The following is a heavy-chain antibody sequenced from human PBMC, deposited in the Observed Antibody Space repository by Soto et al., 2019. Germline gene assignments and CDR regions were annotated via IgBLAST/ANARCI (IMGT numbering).Heavy chain of an antibody. V-gene: IGHV4-34*01. CDR2: INHSGST. Sequence: SETLSLTCAVYGGSFSGYYWSWIRQPPGKGLEWIGEINHSGSTNYNPSLKSRVTISVDTSKNQFSLKLSSVTAADTAVYYCARHRAILLWFGEFNYFDYWGQGTLVTV. CDR1: GGSFSGYY. D-gene: IGHD3-10*01. J-gene: IGHJ4*02. CDR3: ARHRAILLWFGEFNYFDY.